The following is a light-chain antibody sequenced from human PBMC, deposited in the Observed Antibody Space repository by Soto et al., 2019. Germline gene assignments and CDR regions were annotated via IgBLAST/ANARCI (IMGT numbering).Light chain of an antibody. CDR2: TAY. CDR1: QGVSTW. Sequence: DIQMTQSPSSVSASVGDRVTITCRASQGVSTWLAWDQQKPGKAPNLLIDTAYSLQSGVPSRFSGSGSGTDFTLTISSLHPDDFATYYCQQYNSYSPTFGQGTKVDIK. CDR3: QQYNSYSPT. V-gene: IGKV1D-16*01. J-gene: IGKJ1*01.